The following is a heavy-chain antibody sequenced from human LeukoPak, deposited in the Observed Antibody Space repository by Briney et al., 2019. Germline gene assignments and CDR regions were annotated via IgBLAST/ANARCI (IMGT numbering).Heavy chain of an antibody. CDR2: INPNSGGT. Sequence: ASVKVSCKASGYTFTGYYMHWVRQAHGQGLEWMGWINPNSGGTNYAQKFQGRVTMTRDTSISTAYMELSRLRSDDTAVYYCARVGPTMVRGVLPGYWGQGTLVTVSS. V-gene: IGHV1-2*02. CDR3: ARVGPTMVRGVLPGY. CDR1: GYTFTGYY. J-gene: IGHJ4*02. D-gene: IGHD3-10*01.